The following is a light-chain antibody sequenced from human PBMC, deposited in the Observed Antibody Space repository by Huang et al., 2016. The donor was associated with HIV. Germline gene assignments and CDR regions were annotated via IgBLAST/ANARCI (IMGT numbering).Light chain of an antibody. J-gene: IGKJ2*01. CDR1: QSLLHSNGDNY. V-gene: IGKV2-28*01. Sequence: DVVMTKSPLSLPVNPGEPASISCRSSQSLLHSNGDNYLNWYMQKPGQSPQLLIYLTSNRAAGVPDRFNGSGSDTNFTLKINRVEAADVGVYYCMQTLKTPPYTFGQGTKLEIK. CDR2: LTS. CDR3: MQTLKTPPYT.